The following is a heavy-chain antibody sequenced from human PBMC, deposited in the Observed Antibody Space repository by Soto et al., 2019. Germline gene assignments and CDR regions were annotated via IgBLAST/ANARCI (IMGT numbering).Heavy chain of an antibody. V-gene: IGHV1-69*13. J-gene: IGHJ6*02. CDR2: IIPIFGTA. Sequence: SVKVSCKASGGTFSSYAISWVRQAPGQGLEWMGGIIPIFGTANYAQKFQGRVTITADESTSTAYMELSSLRSEDTAVYYCAREYSSSLGYYYCMDVWGQGTTVTVSS. D-gene: IGHD6-13*01. CDR3: AREYSSSLGYYYCMDV. CDR1: GGTFSSYA.